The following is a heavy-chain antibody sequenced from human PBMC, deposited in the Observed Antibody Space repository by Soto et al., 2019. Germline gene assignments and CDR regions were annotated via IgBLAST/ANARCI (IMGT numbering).Heavy chain of an antibody. CDR1: GGTFSTYI. V-gene: IGHV1-69*08. CDR3: ARDRITTRGDAFDL. CDR2: IIPIPDIT. D-gene: IGHD3-3*01. Sequence: QVQLVQSGAEVRKPGSSVKVSCKAPGGTFSTYIISWVRQAPGQGLEWMGRIIPIPDITNYAQKFQGRVTVTPDRSTSTAYMELTRLKTEDTAVYYCARDRITTRGDAFDLWGQGTMVTVSS. J-gene: IGHJ3*01.